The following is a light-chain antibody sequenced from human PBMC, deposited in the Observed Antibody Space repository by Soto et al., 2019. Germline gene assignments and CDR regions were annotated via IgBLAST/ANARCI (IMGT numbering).Light chain of an antibody. Sequence: ALTQPASVSGSPGQSITISCTGTSSDVGSHNLVSWYQQYPGKAPKLIIFESSKRPSGVSNRFSGSKSGSTASLTISGLQDEDEADYYCCSNAAGSTYVFGTGTKLTVL. CDR2: ESS. CDR3: CSNAAGSTYV. CDR1: SSDVGSHNL. V-gene: IGLV2-23*01. J-gene: IGLJ1*01.